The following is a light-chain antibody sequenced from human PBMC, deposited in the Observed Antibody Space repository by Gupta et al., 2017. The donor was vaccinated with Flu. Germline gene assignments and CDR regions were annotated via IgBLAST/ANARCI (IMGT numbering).Light chain of an antibody. CDR3: PTENYFPVA. Sequence: DIKMTQSRSTLSASVGDRVTITCRASQSLDTWFAWYQQKTGKAPNLLIYKSSRLKSGVPSRFRGSGSETEFTLSLTSRQPDDFANYYCPTENYFPVACGQGTKVEIK. V-gene: IGKV1-5*03. J-gene: IGKJ1*01. CDR1: QSLDTW. CDR2: KSS.